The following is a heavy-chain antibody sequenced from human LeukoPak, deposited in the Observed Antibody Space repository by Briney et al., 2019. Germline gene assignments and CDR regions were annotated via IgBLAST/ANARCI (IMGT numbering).Heavy chain of an antibody. CDR3: ASDIDYGGNSWPPRGPAY. CDR2: IIPIFGTA. J-gene: IGHJ4*02. V-gene: IGHV1-69*05. Sequence: ASVKVSCKASGGTFSSYAISWVRQAPGQGLEWMGGIIPIFGTANYAQKFQGRVTITTDESKSKAYMELSSLRSEDTAVYYCASDIDYGGNSWPPRGPAYWGQGTLVTVSS. CDR1: GGTFSSYA. D-gene: IGHD4-23*01.